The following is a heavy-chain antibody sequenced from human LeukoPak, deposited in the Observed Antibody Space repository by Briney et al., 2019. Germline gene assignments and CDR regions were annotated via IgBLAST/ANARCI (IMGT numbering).Heavy chain of an antibody. J-gene: IGHJ6*03. CDR2: ISGSGGST. D-gene: IGHD2-15*01. Sequence: PGGSLRLSCAASGFTFSSYAMSWVRQAPGKGLEWVSAISGSGGSTYYADSVKGRFTISRDNSKNTLYLQMNSLRAEDTGVYYCAKVLSYYYYMDVWGKGTTVTVSS. V-gene: IGHV3-23*01. CDR3: AKVLSYYYYMDV. CDR1: GFTFSSYA.